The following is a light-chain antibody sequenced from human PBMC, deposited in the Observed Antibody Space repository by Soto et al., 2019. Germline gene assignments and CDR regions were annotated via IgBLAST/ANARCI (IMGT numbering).Light chain of an antibody. CDR1: RDIGTY. Sequence: DIRMTQSPSSLSASVGDRVTITCQASRDIGTYLSWYQQKPGKAPKLLIYDASNLETGVPSRFSGSRSATDFTFTISSLQPEDIATYYCQHFFDVPLTFGGGTKVEIK. CDR2: DAS. CDR3: QHFFDVPLT. J-gene: IGKJ4*01. V-gene: IGKV1-33*01.